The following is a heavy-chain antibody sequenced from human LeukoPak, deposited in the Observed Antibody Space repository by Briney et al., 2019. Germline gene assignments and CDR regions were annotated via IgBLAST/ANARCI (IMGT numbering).Heavy chain of an antibody. J-gene: IGHJ4*02. V-gene: IGHV3-21*01. D-gene: IGHD2-21*01. CDR3: ARVLHIPFDY. CDR1: GFTFSSYS. Sequence: GGSLRLSCAASGFTFSSYSMNWVRQAPGKGPEWVSSISSSSYIYYADSVRGRFTISRDNAKNSLYLQMNSLRAEDTAVYYCARVLHIPFDYWGQGTLVTVSS. CDR2: ISSSSYI.